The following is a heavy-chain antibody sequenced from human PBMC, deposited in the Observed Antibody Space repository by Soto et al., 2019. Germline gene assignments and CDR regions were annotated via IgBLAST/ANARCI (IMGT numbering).Heavy chain of an antibody. CDR3: ARIKWGLDYYSGMDV. CDR2: INPKTAAT. V-gene: IGHV1-2*02. D-gene: IGHD1-26*01. J-gene: IGHJ6*01. CDR1: GYTFSDYF. Sequence: QVQMVQSGAEVRKSGASVKVSCKASGYTFSDYFIQWLRQAPGQGLEWVAWINPKTAATNYAKKFQDRVTVTSDTSFSTAYLELTRLRPDDTALYYCARIKWGLDYYSGMDVW.